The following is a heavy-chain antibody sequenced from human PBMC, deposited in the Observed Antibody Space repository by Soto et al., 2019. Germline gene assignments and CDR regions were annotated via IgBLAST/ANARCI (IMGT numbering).Heavy chain of an antibody. D-gene: IGHD3-3*01. V-gene: IGHV2-5*02. Sequence: QITLNESGPTVVKPTETLTLTCTFSGFSLTTSGVGVGWVRQSPGKAPEWLEFSYWDDDKLYSTSLKSRLTITKDTSKNQVVLTMANVDPADTATYYCAHRVLRSVFGLVTTTAIYFDFWGQGTPVVVSS. J-gene: IGHJ4*02. CDR3: AHRVLRSVFGLVTTTAIYFDF. CDR1: GFSLTTSGVG. CDR2: SYWDDDK.